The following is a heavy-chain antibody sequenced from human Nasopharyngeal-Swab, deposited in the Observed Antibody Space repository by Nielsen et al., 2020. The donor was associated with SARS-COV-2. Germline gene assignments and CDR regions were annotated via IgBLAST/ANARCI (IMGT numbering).Heavy chain of an antibody. CDR1: GYTFTNYA. CDR3: ARDFYTQVPAAFAYYYFYVMDV. Sequence: ASVKVSCKASGYTFTNYAMHWVRQAPEQRLEWMGWINAGNGNTKYSQKFQGRVTITRDTSASTAYMELSSLRSEDTAVYYCARDFYTQVPAAFAYYYFYVMDVWGQGTTVTVSS. V-gene: IGHV1-3*01. J-gene: IGHJ6*02. D-gene: IGHD2-2*01. CDR2: INAGNGNT.